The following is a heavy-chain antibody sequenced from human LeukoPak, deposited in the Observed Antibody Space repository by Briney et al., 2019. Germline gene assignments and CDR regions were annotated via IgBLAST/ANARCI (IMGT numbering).Heavy chain of an antibody. V-gene: IGHV3-74*01. CDR1: GFSFSGYD. CDR2: INTDGSST. J-gene: IGHJ2*01. D-gene: IGHD3-9*01. Sequence: GGSLRLSCAASGFSFSGYDINWVRQAPGKGLIWVSHINTDGSSTRYADSVKGRFTISRDNAKNTLYLQMNSLRAEDTAVYYCARPTGRGFDLWGRGTLVTVSS. CDR3: ARPTGRGFDL.